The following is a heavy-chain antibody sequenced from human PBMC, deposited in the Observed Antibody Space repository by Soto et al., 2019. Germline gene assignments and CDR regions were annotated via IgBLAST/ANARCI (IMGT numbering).Heavy chain of an antibody. CDR1: GFTFSNSW. Sequence: GGSLSLSCAASGFTFSNSWLHWVRQVSGKGLEWVPRINADGTSTSYAESVKGRFTISRDNAKNTLYLHVNCLSAADTAVYYCVKVLDRGVAEPLVYYDSLGQGALVTVSS. D-gene: IGHD2-2*03. CDR3: VKVLDRGVAEPLVYYDS. J-gene: IGHJ4*02. CDR2: INADGTST. V-gene: IGHV3-74*01.